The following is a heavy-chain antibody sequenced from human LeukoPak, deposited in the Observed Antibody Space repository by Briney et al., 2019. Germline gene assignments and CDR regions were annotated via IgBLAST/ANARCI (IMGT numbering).Heavy chain of an antibody. CDR3: ARGGYYYDSSGYSRFDY. J-gene: IGHJ4*02. D-gene: IGHD3-22*01. CDR2: ISSSGSTI. Sequence: GGSLRLSCAASGFTFSSYEMNWVRQAPGKGLEWVSYISSSGSTIYYADSVKGRFTISRDNAKNSLYLQMNSLRAEDTAVYYCARGGYYYDSSGYSRFDYWGQGTLVTVSS. CDR1: GFTFSSYE. V-gene: IGHV3-48*03.